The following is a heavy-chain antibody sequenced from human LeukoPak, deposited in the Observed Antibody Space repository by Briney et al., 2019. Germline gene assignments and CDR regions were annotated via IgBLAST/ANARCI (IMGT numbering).Heavy chain of an antibody. D-gene: IGHD3-10*01. Sequence: ASVKVSCRPSGYTFTGYYMHWVRQAPGQGLEWMGWINPNSGGTNYAQKFQGRVTMTRDTSISTAYMELSRLRSDDTAVYYCARDRALLWFGELLRQNDAFDIWGQGTMVTVSS. V-gene: IGHV1-2*02. CDR1: GYTFTGYY. J-gene: IGHJ3*02. CDR2: INPNSGGT. CDR3: ARDRALLWFGELLRQNDAFDI.